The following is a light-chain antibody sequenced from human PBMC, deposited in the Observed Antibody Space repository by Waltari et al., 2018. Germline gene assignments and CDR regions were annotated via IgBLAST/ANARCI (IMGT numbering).Light chain of an antibody. Sequence: SYELTQPTSVSVSPGQTARITCPGAELLKPYAFWYQKKSGQAPLLVIYADSKRPSGIPERFSGSSSGTMATLIISGAQVEDEADYYCYSTDSSGNYGVFGTGTKVSVL. V-gene: IGLV3-10*01. CDR3: YSTDSSGNYGV. CDR2: ADS. J-gene: IGLJ1*01. CDR1: ELLKPY.